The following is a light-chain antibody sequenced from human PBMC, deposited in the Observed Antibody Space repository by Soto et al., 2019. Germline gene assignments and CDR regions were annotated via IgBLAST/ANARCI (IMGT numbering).Light chain of an antibody. CDR1: QNILSN. CDR3: KQYKEWPPFT. J-gene: IGKJ5*01. CDR2: GAS. Sequence: DTVITQSPSTLSVSPGEGATLSCRASQNILSNLAWYQQKPGQAPRLLIYGASTRATGIPARFSGSGSGTEFTLSISSLQSEDFAVYYCKQYKEWPPFTFGQGTRLEIK. V-gene: IGKV3-15*01.